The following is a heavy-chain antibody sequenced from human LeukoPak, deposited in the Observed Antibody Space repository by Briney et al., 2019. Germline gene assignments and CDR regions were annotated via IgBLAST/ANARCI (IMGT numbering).Heavy chain of an antibody. J-gene: IGHJ4*02. CDR1: GFTFSMCA. Sequence: PGGSLRLSCAASGFTFSMCAMSWVRQAPGKGLEWVASISGSGGSTNYADSVKGRFTISRDNSKNTLYLQMNSLRAEDTALYYCAKSLYSSGWKFDYWGQGTLVTVPS. CDR2: ISGSGGST. V-gene: IGHV3-23*01. D-gene: IGHD6-19*01. CDR3: AKSLYSSGWKFDY.